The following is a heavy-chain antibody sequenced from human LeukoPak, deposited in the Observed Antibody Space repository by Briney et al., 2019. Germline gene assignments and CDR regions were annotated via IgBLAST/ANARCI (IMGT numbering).Heavy chain of an antibody. CDR2: INHSGST. D-gene: IGHD3-22*01. Sequence: SETLSLTCAVYGGSFSGYYWSWIRQPPGKGLEWIGEINHSGSTNYNPSLKSRVTISVDTTKSQFSLKLSSVTAADTAVYYCARVGYYDSSGRAPLLDYWGQGTLVTVSS. V-gene: IGHV4-34*01. CDR3: ARVGYYDSSGRAPLLDY. CDR1: GGSFSGYY. J-gene: IGHJ4*02.